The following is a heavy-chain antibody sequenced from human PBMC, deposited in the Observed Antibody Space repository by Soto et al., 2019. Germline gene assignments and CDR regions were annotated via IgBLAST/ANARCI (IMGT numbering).Heavy chain of an antibody. CDR3: ARGPYYDILTGYYVGNYYYYYGMDV. D-gene: IGHD3-9*01. CDR2: IYYSGST. CDR1: GGSISSGGYY. V-gene: IGHV4-31*03. Sequence: KSSETLSLTCTVSGGSISSGGYYWSWIRQHPGKGLEWIGYIYYSGSTYYNPSLKSRVTISVDTSKNQFSLKLSSVTAADTAVYYCARGPYYDILTGYYVGNYYYYYGMDVWGQGTTVTVSS. J-gene: IGHJ6*02.